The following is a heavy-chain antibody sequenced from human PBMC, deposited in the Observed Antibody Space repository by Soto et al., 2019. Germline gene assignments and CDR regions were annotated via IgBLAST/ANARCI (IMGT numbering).Heavy chain of an antibody. J-gene: IGHJ4*02. V-gene: IGHV3-23*01. CDR1: GFTFSNYA. Sequence: EAQLLESGGGLVQPGGSLRLSCAASGFTFSNYAMNWVRQAPGKGLEWVSGISGGSGDSTFYADSVKGRFTISRDNSKNTVYLQMNSLRGEDTAVYFCARSVPVGWEIRGGRFDYWGQGTLVTVSS. CDR3: ARSVPVGWEIRGGRFDY. CDR2: ISGGSGDST. D-gene: IGHD3-10*01.